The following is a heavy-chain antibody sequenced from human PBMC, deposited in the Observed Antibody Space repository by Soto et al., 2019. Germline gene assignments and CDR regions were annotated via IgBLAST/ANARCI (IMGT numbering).Heavy chain of an antibody. D-gene: IGHD5-12*01. CDR1: GFTFSSYG. CDR3: AKSLRASYNWFDP. J-gene: IGHJ5*02. V-gene: IGHV3-30*18. CDR2: ISYDGSNK. Sequence: PGGSLRLSCAASGFTFSSYGMHWVRQAPGKGLEWVAVISYDGSNKYYADSVKGRFTISRDNSKNTLYLQMNSLRAEDTAVYYCAKSLRASYNWFDPWGQGTLVTAPQ.